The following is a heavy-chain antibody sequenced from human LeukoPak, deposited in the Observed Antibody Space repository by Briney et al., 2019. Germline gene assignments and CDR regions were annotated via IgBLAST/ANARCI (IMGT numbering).Heavy chain of an antibody. CDR3: ARGGYYTLEYYYYMDV. V-gene: IGHV4-34*01. CDR2: INHSGST. Sequence: PSETLSLTCAVYGGSFSGYYWSWIRQPPGKGLEWIGEINHSGSTNYNPSLKSRVTISVDTSKNQFSLKLSSVTATDTAAYYCARGGYYTLEYYYYMDVWGKGTTVTVSS. CDR1: GGSFSGYY. J-gene: IGHJ6*03. D-gene: IGHD3-3*01.